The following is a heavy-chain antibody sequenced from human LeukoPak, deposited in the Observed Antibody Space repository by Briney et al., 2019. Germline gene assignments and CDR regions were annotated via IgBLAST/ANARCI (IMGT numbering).Heavy chain of an antibody. D-gene: IGHD3-3*01. CDR1: GFTFSSYA. CDR3: AARRGYYHYMDV. V-gene: IGHV3-23*01. Sequence: GSLRLSCATSGFTFSSYAVAWVRQAPGKGLEWVSSISNTGSNTYYADSVKGRFTISRDNSKNTLSLQMNSLTAEDTAVYYCAARRGYYHYMDVWGKGTTVTVSS. CDR2: ISNTGSNT. J-gene: IGHJ6*03.